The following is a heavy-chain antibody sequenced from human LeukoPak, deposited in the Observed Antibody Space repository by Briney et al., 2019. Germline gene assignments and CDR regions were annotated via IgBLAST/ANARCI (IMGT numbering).Heavy chain of an antibody. Sequence: GGSLRLSCAASGFTFSSYAMHWVRQAPGQGLERVAVISYDGSNKYYADSVKGRFTISRDNSKNTLYLQMNSLRAEDTAVYYCARREEQYSSSPGGQNYYYYMDVWGKETTVTVSS. D-gene: IGHD6-13*01. CDR3: ARREEQYSSSPGGQNYYYYMDV. V-gene: IGHV3-30-3*01. J-gene: IGHJ6*03. CDR1: GFTFSSYA. CDR2: ISYDGSNK.